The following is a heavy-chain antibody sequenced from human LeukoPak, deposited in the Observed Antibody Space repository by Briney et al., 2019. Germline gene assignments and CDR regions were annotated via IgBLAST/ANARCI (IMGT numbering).Heavy chain of an antibody. CDR2: IYHSGST. CDR3: ARDGSGSQGWFDP. CDR1: GYSISSGYY. Sequence: SETLSLTCTVSGYSISSGYYWGWIRQPPGKGLEWIGSIYHSGSTYYNPSLKSRVTISVDTSKNQFSLKLSSVTAADTAVYYCARDGSGSQGWFDPWGQGTLVTVSS. V-gene: IGHV4-38-2*02. D-gene: IGHD1-26*01. J-gene: IGHJ5*02.